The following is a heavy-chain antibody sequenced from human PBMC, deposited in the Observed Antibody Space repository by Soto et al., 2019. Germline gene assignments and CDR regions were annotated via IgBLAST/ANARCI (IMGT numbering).Heavy chain of an antibody. CDR3: ARGVDSSGPEGDNWFDP. Sequence: SETLSLTCTVSGGSISSGGYYWSWIRQHPGKGLEWIGYIYYSGSTYYNPSLKSRVTISVDTSKNQFSLKLSSVTAADTAVYYCARGVDSSGPEGDNWFDPWGQGTLVTVSS. D-gene: IGHD6-19*01. CDR2: IYYSGST. J-gene: IGHJ5*02. CDR1: GGSISSGGYY. V-gene: IGHV4-31*03.